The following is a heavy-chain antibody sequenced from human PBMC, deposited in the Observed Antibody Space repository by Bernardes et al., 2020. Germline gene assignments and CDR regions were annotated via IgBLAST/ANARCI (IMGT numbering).Heavy chain of an antibody. CDR2: ISSSSSYI. CDR1: GFTFSSYS. Sequence: GGSLRLSCAASGFTFSSYSMNWVRQAPGKGLEWVSSISSSSSYIYYADSVKGRFTISRDNAKNSLYLQMNSLRAEDTAVYYCAREAALPDSSGYYPTDYWGQGTLVTVSS. CDR3: AREAALPDSSGYYPTDY. V-gene: IGHV3-21*01. D-gene: IGHD3-22*01. J-gene: IGHJ4*02.